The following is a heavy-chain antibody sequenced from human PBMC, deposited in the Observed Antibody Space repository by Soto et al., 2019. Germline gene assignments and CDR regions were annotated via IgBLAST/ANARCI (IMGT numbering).Heavy chain of an antibody. CDR1: GFTFSSYD. CDR2: IGTAGDT. D-gene: IGHD1-1*01. Sequence: EVQLVESGGGLVQPGGSLRLSCAASGFTFSSYDMHWVRQATGKGLEWVSAIGTAGDTYYPGSVKGRFTISRENAKNSLYLQMNSLRAGDTAVYYCARLGHWNHYYYGMDVWGQGTTVTVSS. J-gene: IGHJ6*02. CDR3: ARLGHWNHYYYGMDV. V-gene: IGHV3-13*01.